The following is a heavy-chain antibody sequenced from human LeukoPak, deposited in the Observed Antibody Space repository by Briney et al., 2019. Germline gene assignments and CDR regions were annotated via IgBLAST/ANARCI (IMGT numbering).Heavy chain of an antibody. CDR2: IYYSGDT. J-gene: IGHJ4*02. V-gene: IGHV4-39*01. CDR3: ARLDTSIVVADC. CDR1: GGSISSSSYY. D-gene: IGHD3-22*01. Sequence: SETLSLTCSVSGGSISSSSYYGGWIRQPPGKGLEWIGSIYYSGDTYYNPSLKSRVTISIDTSKNQFSLKLRSVTAADTAVYYCARLDTSIVVADCWGQGTLVTVSS.